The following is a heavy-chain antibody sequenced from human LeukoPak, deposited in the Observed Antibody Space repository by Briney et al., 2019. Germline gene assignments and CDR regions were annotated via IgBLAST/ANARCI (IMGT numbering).Heavy chain of an antibody. CDR2: ISSSGFNI. Sequence: PGGSLRLSCAASGFTFSSYEMNWVRQAPGKGLEWVSYISSSGFNIYYADSVKGRFTISRDNAKNSLYLQMNSLRAEDTAVYYCARRAGAYSHPYNYWGQGTLVTVSS. CDR3: ARRAGAYSHPYNY. D-gene: IGHD4/OR15-4a*01. CDR1: GFTFSSYE. J-gene: IGHJ4*02. V-gene: IGHV3-48*03.